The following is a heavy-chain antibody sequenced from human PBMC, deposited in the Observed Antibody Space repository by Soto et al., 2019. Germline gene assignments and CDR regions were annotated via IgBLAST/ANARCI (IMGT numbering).Heavy chain of an antibody. CDR1: GGSISTHY. CDR3: ATSGSGRNYGMDV. V-gene: IGHV4-59*06. CDR2: IYYSGST. Sequence: SETLSLTCTVSGGSISTHYWTWIRQPPGKGLEWIGYIYYSGSTYYNPSLKSRVTISVDTSKNQFSLKLSSVTAADTAVYYCATSGSGRNYGMDVWGQGTTVTVSS. J-gene: IGHJ6*02. D-gene: IGHD3-10*01.